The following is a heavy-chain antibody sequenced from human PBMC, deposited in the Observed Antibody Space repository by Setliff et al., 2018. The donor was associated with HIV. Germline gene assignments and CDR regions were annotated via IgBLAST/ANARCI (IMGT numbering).Heavy chain of an antibody. D-gene: IGHD4-17*01. J-gene: IGHJ4*02. CDR2: LFYTGST. CDR3: ARRIYGNNPYFDY. V-gene: IGHV4-39*07. Sequence: SETLSLTCAVSGDSITSRNYHWDWVRQPPGKGLEWIGSLFYTGSTSCNPSLKSRVTILGDTSKNQFFLKLSSVTAADTAIYYCARRIYGNNPYFDYWSQGTLVTVSS. CDR1: GDSITSRNYH.